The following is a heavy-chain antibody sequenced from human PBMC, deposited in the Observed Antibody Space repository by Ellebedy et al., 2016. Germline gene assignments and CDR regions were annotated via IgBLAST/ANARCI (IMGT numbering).Heavy chain of an antibody. J-gene: IGHJ4*02. CDR2: MTISGETT. Sequence: GGSLRLXXVASGLTFSTNAMNWVRQAQGMGIELISPMTISGETTYYADSVKDRFTMSRDNARNTLYLQMNNLGGEDTAVYYCARGVNYAFDYWGQGALVTVSS. D-gene: IGHD3-16*01. CDR3: ARGVNYAFDY. CDR1: GLTFSTNA. V-gene: IGHV3-48*01.